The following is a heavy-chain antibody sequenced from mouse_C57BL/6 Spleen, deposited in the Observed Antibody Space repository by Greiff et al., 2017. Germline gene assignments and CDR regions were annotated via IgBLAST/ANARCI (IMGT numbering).Heavy chain of an antibody. CDR1: GFTFSSYA. V-gene: IGHV5-4*01. CDR3: ARDYYGSSRYYYAMDY. D-gene: IGHD1-1*01. CDR2: ISDGGSYT. Sequence: EVQGVESGGGLVKPGGSLKLSCAASGFTFSSYAMSWVRQTPEKRLEWVATISDGGSYTYYPDNVKGRFTISRDNAKNNLYLQMSHLKSKDTAMYYCARDYYGSSRYYYAMDYWGQGTSVTVSS. J-gene: IGHJ4*01.